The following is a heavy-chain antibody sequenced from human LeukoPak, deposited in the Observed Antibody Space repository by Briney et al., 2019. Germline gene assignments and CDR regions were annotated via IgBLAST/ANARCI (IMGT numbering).Heavy chain of an antibody. CDR2: VSSSGGST. Sequence: GGSLRLSCAASGFTFSSYAMSWVRQAPGKGLEWASGVSSSGGSTYYTDSVKGRFTISRDNSKNTLYLQMNSLRAEDTAVYYCAKASIFGDTKYFQHWGQGTLVTVSS. V-gene: IGHV3-23*01. CDR3: AKASIFGDTKYFQH. CDR1: GFTFSSYA. D-gene: IGHD3-3*01. J-gene: IGHJ1*01.